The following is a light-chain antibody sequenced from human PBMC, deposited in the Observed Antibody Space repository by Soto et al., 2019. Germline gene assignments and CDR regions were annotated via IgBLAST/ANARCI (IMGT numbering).Light chain of an antibody. CDR2: ATS. J-gene: IGKJ5*01. CDR1: QSVSSSY. V-gene: IGKV3-20*01. CDR3: QQAASFPIT. Sequence: EIVLTHSPGTLSLSPGERATLSCRASQSVSSSYLAWYQQKPGQAPRLLIYATSNRATGIPARFSGSGSGTDFTLTISSLEPEDFATYYCQQAASFPITFGQGTRLEIK.